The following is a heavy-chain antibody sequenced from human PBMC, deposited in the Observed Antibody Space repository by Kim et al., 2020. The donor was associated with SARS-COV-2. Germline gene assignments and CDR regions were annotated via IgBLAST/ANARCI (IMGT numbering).Heavy chain of an antibody. CDR1: GFTFSSYG. V-gene: IGHV3-30*18. CDR2: ISYDGSNK. CDR3: AKDRIIYYDSSGYWNYFDY. D-gene: IGHD3-22*01. J-gene: IGHJ4*02. Sequence: GGSLRLSCAASGFTFSSYGMHWVRQAPGKGLEWVTVISYDGSNKYYADSVKGRFTISRDNSKNTLYLQMNSLRAEDTAVYYCAKDRIIYYDSSGYWNYFDYWGQGTLVTVSS.